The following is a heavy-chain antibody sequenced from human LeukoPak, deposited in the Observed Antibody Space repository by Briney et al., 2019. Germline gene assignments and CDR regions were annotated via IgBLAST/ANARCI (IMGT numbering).Heavy chain of an antibody. V-gene: IGHV4-34*01. J-gene: IGHJ4*02. D-gene: IGHD3-9*01. CDR3: ARGGGIDILTAQREFDY. CDR1: GGSFSGYY. Sequence: SETLSLTCAVYGGSFSGYYWSWIRQPPGKGLEWIGEINHSGSTNYNPSLKSRVTISVDTSKNQFSLKLSSVTAADTAVYYCARGGGIDILTAQREFDYWGQGTLVTVSS. CDR2: INHSGST.